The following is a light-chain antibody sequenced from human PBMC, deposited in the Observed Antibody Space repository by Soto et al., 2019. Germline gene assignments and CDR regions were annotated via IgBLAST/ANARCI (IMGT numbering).Light chain of an antibody. CDR1: QSISSSY. CDR2: GAS. V-gene: IGKV3-20*01. CDR3: QQYGSSPVT. J-gene: IGKJ1*01. Sequence: EVVLTPSPGTLSLSPGERATLSSRVSQSISSSYLAWYQQKPGQAPRLLIYGASSRATGIPDRFSGSGSGTDFTLTISRLEPEDVAVYYCQQYGSSPVTFGQGTKVDIK.